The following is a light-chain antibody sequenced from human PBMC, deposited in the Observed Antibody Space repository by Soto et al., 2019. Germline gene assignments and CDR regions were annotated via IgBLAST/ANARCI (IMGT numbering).Light chain of an antibody. J-gene: IGKJ1*01. CDR2: DAS. Sequence: DIQMTQSPSTLSASVGDRVTITCRASQSISSWLAWYQQKPGKAPKLLIYDASSLESGVPSRFSGSGSGTEFTLTISSLQPDDFATYYCQVYNSYPPWTFGQGTKVEIK. CDR3: QVYNSYPPWT. CDR1: QSISSW. V-gene: IGKV1-5*01.